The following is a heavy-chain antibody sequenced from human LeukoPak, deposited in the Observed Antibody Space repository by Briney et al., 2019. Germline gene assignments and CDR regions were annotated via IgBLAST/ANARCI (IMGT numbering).Heavy chain of an antibody. CDR3: AKDSLAVAGTGGVDY. D-gene: IGHD6-19*01. J-gene: IGHJ4*02. Sequence: QPGGSLRLSCAASGFTFDDYTMHWVRQAPGKGLEWVSLISWDGGSTYYADSVKGRFTISRDNSKNSLYLQMNSLRTEDTALYYCAKDSLAVAGTGGVDYWGQGTLVTVSS. CDR1: GFTFDDYT. V-gene: IGHV3-43*01. CDR2: ISWDGGST.